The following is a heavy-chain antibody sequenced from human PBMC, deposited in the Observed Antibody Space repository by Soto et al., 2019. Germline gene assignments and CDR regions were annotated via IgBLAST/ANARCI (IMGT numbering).Heavy chain of an antibody. CDR1: GYTLTRYG. D-gene: IGHD3-10*01. CDR3: ARDRTPASYGSGRGYGMDV. CDR2: ISAYNGNT. Sequence: QVQLVQSGAKVKKPGASVQVSSKATGYTLTRYGISGVRQATGQGLEWMGWISAYNGNTNYAQKLQGRVTMTTDTATSTAYMELRSLRSDDTAVYYCARDRTPASYGSGRGYGMDVWGQGTTVTVSS. J-gene: IGHJ6*02. V-gene: IGHV1-18*01.